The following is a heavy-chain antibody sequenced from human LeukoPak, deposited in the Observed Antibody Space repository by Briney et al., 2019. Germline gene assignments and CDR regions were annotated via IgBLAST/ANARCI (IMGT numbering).Heavy chain of an antibody. Sequence: SETLSLTCTVSGGSISSGDYYWSWIRQPPGKGLEWIGYIYYSGSAYYNPSLKSRVTISVDTSKNQFSLKLSSVTAADTAVYYCARETITMIDLYWGQGTLVTVSS. J-gene: IGHJ4*02. CDR2: IYYSGSA. CDR1: GGSISSGDYY. CDR3: ARETITMIDLY. D-gene: IGHD3-22*01. V-gene: IGHV4-30-4*01.